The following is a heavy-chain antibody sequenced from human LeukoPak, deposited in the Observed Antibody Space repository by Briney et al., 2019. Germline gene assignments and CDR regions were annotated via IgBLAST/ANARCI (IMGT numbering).Heavy chain of an antibody. CDR1: GYSISGGYY. J-gene: IGHJ4*02. D-gene: IGHD3-16*02. Sequence: SETLSLTCTVSGYSISGGYYWGWIRQPPGKGLEWIGSIYHSGSTYYNPSLKSRVTISVDTSKNQFSLKLSSVTAAGTAVYYCARQKLEADYVWGSYRYMFSGFDYWGQGTLVTVSS. CDR3: ARQKLEADYVWGSYRYMFSGFDY. CDR2: IYHSGST. V-gene: IGHV4-38-2*02.